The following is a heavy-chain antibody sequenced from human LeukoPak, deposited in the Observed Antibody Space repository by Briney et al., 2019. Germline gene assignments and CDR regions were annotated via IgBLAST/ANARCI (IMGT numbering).Heavy chain of an antibody. CDR2: IKQDGSEK. CDR1: GFTFSSYW. V-gene: IGHV3-7*01. Sequence: GGSLRLSCAPSGFTFSSYWMGWVRQAPGKGLEWVANIKQDGSEKYYVDSVKGRFTISKDNAKNSLYLQMNSLRAEDTAVYYCGRTGSKNAGFDYWGQGTLVTVSS. D-gene: IGHD3-10*01. CDR3: GRTGSKNAGFDY. J-gene: IGHJ4*02.